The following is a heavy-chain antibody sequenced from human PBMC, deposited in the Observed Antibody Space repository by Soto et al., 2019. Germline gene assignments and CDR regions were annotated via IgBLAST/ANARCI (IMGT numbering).Heavy chain of an antibody. J-gene: IGHJ4*02. Sequence: QVQLVESGGGVVQPGRSLRLSCAASGFTFSSYAMHWVRQAPGKGLEWVAVISYDGSNKYYADSVKGRFTISRDNSKNTLYLQMNSLRAEDTAVYYCAANYDFWSGIDYWGQGTLVTVSS. CDR2: ISYDGSNK. D-gene: IGHD3-3*01. CDR1: GFTFSSYA. CDR3: AANYDFWSGIDY. V-gene: IGHV3-30-3*01.